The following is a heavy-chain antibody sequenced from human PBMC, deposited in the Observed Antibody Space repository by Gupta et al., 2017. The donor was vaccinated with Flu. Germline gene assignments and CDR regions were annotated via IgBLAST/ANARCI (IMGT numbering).Heavy chain of an antibody. CDR3: TTGGYSSGWYGPFDY. V-gene: IGHV3-15*01. D-gene: IGHD6-19*01. J-gene: IGHJ4*02. CDR2: IKSKTDGGTT. Sequence: EVQLVESGGGLVKPGGSLRLSCAASGFTFSNAWMSWVRQDPGKGLEWVGRIKSKTDGGTTDYAAPVKGRFTISRDDSKNTLYLQMNSLKTEDTAVYYCTTGGYSSGWYGPFDYWGQGTLVTVSS. CDR1: GFTFSNAW.